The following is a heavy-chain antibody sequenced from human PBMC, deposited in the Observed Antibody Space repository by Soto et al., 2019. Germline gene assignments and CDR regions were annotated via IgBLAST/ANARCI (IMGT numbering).Heavy chain of an antibody. V-gene: IGHV4-61*01. D-gene: IGHD6-19*01. J-gene: IGHJ4*02. Sequence: QVQLQESGPGLVRPSETLSLTCTVSGGSVSSGHYYWSWSRQPPGKGLEWIGYISYTGSTNYNPSLKVRVTKSVHTSKNQFSLKMNSVTAADTAVYYCARSGAGSGWLGGQGTLVTVSS. CDR3: ARSGAGSGWL. CDR1: GGSVSSGHYY. CDR2: ISYTGST.